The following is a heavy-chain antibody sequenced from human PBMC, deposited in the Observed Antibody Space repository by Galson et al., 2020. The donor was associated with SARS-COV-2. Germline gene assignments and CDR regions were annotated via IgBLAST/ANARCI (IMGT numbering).Heavy chain of an antibody. Sequence: GESLKISCAASGFTFSSYTMNWVRQAPVKGLELVAYIRSSSSTKYYADSVKGRFTISRDNAKNSLYLELNSLRVEVTAVYYCARERLEYWGQGTLVTVSS. D-gene: IGHD1-1*01. CDR2: IRSSSSTK. CDR1: GFTFSSYT. CDR3: ARERLEY. V-gene: IGHV3-48*04. J-gene: IGHJ4*02.